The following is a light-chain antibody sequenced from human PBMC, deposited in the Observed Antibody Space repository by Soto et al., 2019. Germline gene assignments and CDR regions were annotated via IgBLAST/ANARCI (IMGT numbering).Light chain of an antibody. V-gene: IGKV3-15*01. CDR3: QQYNKWPPIT. J-gene: IGKJ5*01. CDR1: QSVSSN. CDR2: GAY. Sequence: EIVMTQSPATLSVSPGERATLSCRASQSVSSNLAWYQQKPGQAPRLIIYGAYTRATGIPARFSGSGSGTDFTLTIGSLQAEDSAVYYCQQYNKWPPITFGQGTRLAIK.